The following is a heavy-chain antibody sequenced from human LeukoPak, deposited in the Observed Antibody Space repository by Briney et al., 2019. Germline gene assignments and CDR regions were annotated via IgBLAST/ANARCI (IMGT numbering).Heavy chain of an antibody. V-gene: IGHV1-2*02. CDR1: GYTFTGYY. D-gene: IGHD3-16*01. CDR3: AREVGPLYDYVWGEFLYPRHWFNP. CDR2: INPNSGGT. Sequence: ASVKVSCKASGYTFTGYYMHWVRQAPGQGLEWMGWINPNSGGTNYAQKFQGRVTMTRDTSISTAYMELSRLRSDDTAVYHCAREVGPLYDYVWGEFLYPRHWFNPWGQGTLVTVSS. J-gene: IGHJ5*02.